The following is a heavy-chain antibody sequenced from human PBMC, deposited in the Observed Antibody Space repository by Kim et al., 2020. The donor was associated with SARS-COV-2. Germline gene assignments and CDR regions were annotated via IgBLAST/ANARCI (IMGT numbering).Heavy chain of an antibody. CDR3: ARCPPHYYGSGTPPSAGFDP. Sequence: ASVKVSCKASGYTFTSYAMHWVRQAPGQRLEWMGWINAGNGNTKYSQKFQGRVTITRDTSASTAYMELSSLRSEDTAVYYCARCPPHYYGSGTPPSAGFDPWGQGTLVTVSS. CDR1: GYTFTSYA. J-gene: IGHJ5*02. V-gene: IGHV1-3*01. D-gene: IGHD3-10*01. CDR2: INAGNGNT.